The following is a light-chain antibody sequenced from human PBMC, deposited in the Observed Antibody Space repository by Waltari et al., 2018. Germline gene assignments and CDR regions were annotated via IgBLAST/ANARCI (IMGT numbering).Light chain of an antibody. J-gene: IGKJ1*01. V-gene: IGKV3-15*01. CDR1: QSVGTN. CDR3: QQYNNFPVT. Sequence: EIVMTQSPASLPVSPGESATLACMASQSVGTNVAWYQQKIGQAPRLLIYGASTRATGLPARFSGRGFGTEFTFTISSLQSEDFAVYYCQQYNNFPVTFGPGTKVEI. CDR2: GAS.